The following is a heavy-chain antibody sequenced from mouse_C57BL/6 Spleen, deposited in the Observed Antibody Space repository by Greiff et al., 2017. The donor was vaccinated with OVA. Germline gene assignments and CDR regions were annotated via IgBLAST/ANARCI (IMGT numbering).Heavy chain of an antibody. CDR2: IYPGDGDT. V-gene: IGHV1-82*01. CDR3: AREENYSNYGFAY. D-gene: IGHD2-5*01. Sequence: VQLQESGPELVKPGASVKISCKASGYAFSSSWMNWVKQRPGKGLEWIGRIYPGDGDTNYNGKFKGNATLTADKSSSTAYMQLSSLTSEDSAVYFCAREENYSNYGFAYWGQGTLVTVSA. J-gene: IGHJ3*01. CDR1: GYAFSSSW.